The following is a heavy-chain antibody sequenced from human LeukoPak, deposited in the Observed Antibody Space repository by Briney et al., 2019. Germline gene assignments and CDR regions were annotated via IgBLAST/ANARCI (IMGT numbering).Heavy chain of an antibody. CDR2: ISGSGGST. Sequence: GGSLRLSCAASEPTFNNYAMTWVRQAPGKGLEWVSAISGSGGSTYYADSVKGRFTISRDNSKNTLYLQMNSLRAEDTAVYYCAKTGGTIFWPFDYWGQGTLVTVSS. D-gene: IGHD3-9*01. V-gene: IGHV3-23*01. J-gene: IGHJ4*02. CDR1: EPTFNNYA. CDR3: AKTGGTIFWPFDY.